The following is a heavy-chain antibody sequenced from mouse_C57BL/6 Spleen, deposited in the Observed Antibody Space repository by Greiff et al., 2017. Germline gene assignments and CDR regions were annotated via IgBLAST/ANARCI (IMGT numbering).Heavy chain of an antibody. V-gene: IGHV1-52*01. Sequence: VQLQQPGPELVRPGSSVKLSCKASGYTFTSYWMHWVKQSPIQGLEWIGNIDPSDSATHYNQKFKDKATLTVDKSSSTAYMQLSSLTSEDSAVYYCARRISGGSSSYWYFDVWGTGTTVTVSS. D-gene: IGHD1-1*01. CDR2: IDPSDSAT. J-gene: IGHJ1*03. CDR1: GYTFTSYW. CDR3: ARRISGGSSSYWYFDV.